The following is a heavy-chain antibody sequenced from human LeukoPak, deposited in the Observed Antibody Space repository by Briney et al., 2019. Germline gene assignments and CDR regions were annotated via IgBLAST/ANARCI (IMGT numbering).Heavy chain of an antibody. Sequence: ASVKVSCKASGYTFTSFGISWVRQAPGQGLEWMGWISAYNGNTNYAQKLQGRVTMTTDTSTSTAYMELRSLRSDDTAVYYCARGPTYYYDSSAYNYFDYWGQGTLVTVSS. J-gene: IGHJ4*02. V-gene: IGHV1-18*01. CDR3: ARGPTYYYDSSAYNYFDY. CDR1: GYTFTSFG. D-gene: IGHD3-22*01. CDR2: ISAYNGNT.